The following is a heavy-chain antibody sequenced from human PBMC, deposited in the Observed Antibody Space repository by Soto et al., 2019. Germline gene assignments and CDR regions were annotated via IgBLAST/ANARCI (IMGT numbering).Heavy chain of an antibody. CDR2: ITAYNGHT. CDR3: ARGQGEYCSGGSCYANYYYNGMDV. V-gene: IGHV1-18*01. D-gene: IGHD2-15*01. CDR1: GYTFFSYG. Sequence: QVQLVQSGAEVKKPGASVKVSCKASGYTFFSYGVSWVRQAPGQGLEWMGWITAYNGHTNYAQKFQGRVTLTTDTTTSTAYKEVRSLRSDDTAVYYCARGQGEYCSGGSCYANYYYNGMDVWGQGTTVTVSS. J-gene: IGHJ6*02.